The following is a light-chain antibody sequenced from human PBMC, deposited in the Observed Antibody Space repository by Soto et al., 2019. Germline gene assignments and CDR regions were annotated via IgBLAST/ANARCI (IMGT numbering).Light chain of an antibody. CDR1: QSISTH. J-gene: IGKJ2*01. V-gene: IGKV1-5*01. Sequence: TQSPSTLSASVGDRVTITCLASQSISTHLAWYQQKPGKAPEVLIYDASTLESGVPSRFSGSGSGTKFTLTTSSLQPDDFATYYCQQYSSNLYTFGQGTKVDIK. CDR3: QQYSSNLYT. CDR2: DAS.